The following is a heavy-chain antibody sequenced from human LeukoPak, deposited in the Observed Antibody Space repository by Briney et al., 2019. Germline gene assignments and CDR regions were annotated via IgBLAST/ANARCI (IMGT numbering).Heavy chain of an antibody. CDR2: IYYSGSP. Sequence: PSETLSLTCTVSGGSISSYYWSWLRQPPGKGLEGIGYIYYSGSPNYNPSLKSRVTISVDTSKNRFPLKLSSVTAADTAVYYCARGPFDSSGYPPDAFDIWGQGTMVNVSS. J-gene: IGHJ3*02. D-gene: IGHD3-22*01. CDR3: ARGPFDSSGYPPDAFDI. V-gene: IGHV4-59*08. CDR1: GGSISSYY.